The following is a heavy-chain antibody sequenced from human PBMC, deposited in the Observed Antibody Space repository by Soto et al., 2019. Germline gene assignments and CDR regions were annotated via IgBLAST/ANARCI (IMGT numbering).Heavy chain of an antibody. CDR1: GFTFSSYG. CDR2: IWYDGSNK. D-gene: IGHD2-15*01. Sequence: QVQLVESGGGVVQPGRSLRLSCAASGFTFSSYGMHWVRQAPGKGLEWVAVIWYDGSNKYYADSVKGRFTISRDNSKNQLYLQMNSLGAGGKGVYYCARGHSFLRCRECSWYYYGLDGWGQRTKGNGSS. V-gene: IGHV3-33*01. J-gene: IGHJ6*01. CDR3: ARGHSFLRCRECSWYYYGLDG.